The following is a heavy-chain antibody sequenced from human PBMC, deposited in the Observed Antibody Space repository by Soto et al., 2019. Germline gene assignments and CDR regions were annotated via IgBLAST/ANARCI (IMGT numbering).Heavy chain of an antibody. V-gene: IGHV3-23*01. Sequence: EVQLLESGGGLVQPGGSLRLSCAASGFTFSNTAMTWVRQAPGKGLAWVSTISGSGGTTFYADSVKGRFSISRDNYKNTLYLQVNSLRAEDSAVYYCAKAGAYFGQIDYWGQGTLVTVSS. CDR3: AKAGAYFGQIDY. J-gene: IGHJ4*02. CDR1: GFTFSNTA. CDR2: ISGSGGTT. D-gene: IGHD3-16*01.